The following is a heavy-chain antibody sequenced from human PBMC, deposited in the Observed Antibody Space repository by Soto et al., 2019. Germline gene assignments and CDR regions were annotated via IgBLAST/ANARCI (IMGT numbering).Heavy chain of an antibody. D-gene: IGHD2-2*01. CDR2: ISSSSTST. CDR3: ATLPIAYPFLVGPALYMDV. V-gene: IGHV3-21*06. J-gene: IGHJ6*03. CDR1: EFNFSRYT. Sequence: GGSLRLSCTASEFNFSRYTMNWVRQAPGKGLEWVSSISSSSTSTYYADSVKGRFTISRDNAKNSLYLQMSSLRAEDTAVYYCATLPIAYPFLVGPALYMDVWGKGTAVTVSS.